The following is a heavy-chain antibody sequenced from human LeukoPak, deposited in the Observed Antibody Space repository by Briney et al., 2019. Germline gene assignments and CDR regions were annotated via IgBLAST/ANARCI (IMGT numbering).Heavy chain of an antibody. D-gene: IGHD6-13*01. CDR3: ARAYSSSWYWYSWFDP. J-gene: IGHJ5*02. CDR1: GGSISSSSYY. Sequence: PSETLSLTCTVSGGSISSSSYYWGWIRQPPGKGLEWIGSIYYSGSTYYNPSLKSRVTISVDTSKNQFSLKLSSVTAADTAVYYCARAYSSSWYWYSWFDPWGQGTLVTVSS. V-gene: IGHV4-39*01. CDR2: IYYSGST.